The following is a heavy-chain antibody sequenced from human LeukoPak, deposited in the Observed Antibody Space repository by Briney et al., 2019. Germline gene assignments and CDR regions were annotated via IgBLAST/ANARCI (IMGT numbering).Heavy chain of an antibody. D-gene: IGHD1-26*01. CDR3: ARDRHSGSYWNFDY. CDR2: INPNSGGT. CDR1: GYTFTGYY. V-gene: IGHV1-2*02. Sequence: GASVKVSCKASGYTFTGYYMHWVRQAPGQGLEWMGWINPNSGGTNCAQKFQGRVTMTRDTSISTAYMELSRLRSDDTAVYYCARDRHSGSYWNFDYWGQGTLVTVSS. J-gene: IGHJ4*02.